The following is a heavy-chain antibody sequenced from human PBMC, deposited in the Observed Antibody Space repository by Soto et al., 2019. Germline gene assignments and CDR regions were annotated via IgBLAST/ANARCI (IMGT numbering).Heavy chain of an antibody. V-gene: IGHV4-34*01. CDR2: INHSGST. D-gene: IGHD2-2*01. CDR1: GGSFSGYY. J-gene: IGHJ3*02. Sequence: PSETLSLTCAVYGGSFSGYYWSWIRQPPGKGLEWIGEINHSGSTNYNPSLKSRVTISVDTSKNQFSLKLSSVTAADTAVYYCARVGPLGYCSSTSCHDAFEIWGQGTMVTVSS. CDR3: ARVGPLGYCSSTSCHDAFEI.